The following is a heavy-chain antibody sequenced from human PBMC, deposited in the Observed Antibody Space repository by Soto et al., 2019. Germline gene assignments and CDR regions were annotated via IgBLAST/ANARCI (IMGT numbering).Heavy chain of an antibody. CDR1: GFTFSSYW. CDR2: IKQDGSEK. Sequence: GGSLRLSCAASGFTFSSYWMSWVRQAPGKGLEWVANIKQDGSEKYYVDSVKGRFTISRDNAKNSLYLQMNSPRAEDTAVYYCARDQQVVRGVMLYYYYYGMDVWGQGTTVTVSS. J-gene: IGHJ6*02. D-gene: IGHD3-10*01. V-gene: IGHV3-7*03. CDR3: ARDQQVVRGVMLYYYYYGMDV.